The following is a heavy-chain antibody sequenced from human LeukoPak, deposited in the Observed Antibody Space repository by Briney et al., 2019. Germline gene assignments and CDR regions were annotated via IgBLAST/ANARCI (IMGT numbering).Heavy chain of an antibody. J-gene: IGHJ4*02. CDR1: GGTFSSYA. CDR2: IIPIFGTA. CDR3: AGAGPAYYSYK. V-gene: IGHV1-69*05. Sequence: ASVKVSCKASGGTFSSYAISWVRQAPGQGLEWMGGIIPIFGTANYAQKFQGRVTITTDESTSTAYMEMSSLRSEDTAVYYCAGAGPAYYSYKWGQRNLVSVSS. D-gene: IGHD3-10*01.